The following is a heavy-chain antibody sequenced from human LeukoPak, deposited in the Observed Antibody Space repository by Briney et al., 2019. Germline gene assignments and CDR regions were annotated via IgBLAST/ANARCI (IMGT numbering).Heavy chain of an antibody. Sequence: GGSLRLSCAASGFTFSGSTMNWVRQAPGKGLEWVSFISTSSSYIYYADSVRGRFTISRDNAKNSLYLQMNSLRAEDSAVYYCARQQWLDGAYYFDYWGQGTLVTVSS. V-gene: IGHV3-21*01. J-gene: IGHJ4*02. D-gene: IGHD6-19*01. CDR3: ARQQWLDGAYYFDY. CDR1: GFTFSGST. CDR2: ISTSSSYI.